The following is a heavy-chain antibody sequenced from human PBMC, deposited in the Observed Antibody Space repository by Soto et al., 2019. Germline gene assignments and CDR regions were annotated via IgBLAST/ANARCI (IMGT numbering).Heavy chain of an antibody. CDR2: IYYSGST. D-gene: IGHD1-7*01. V-gene: IGHV4-59*01. Sequence: PSDTQALTCTVSGGSISSYYWSWVRQPPGKGLEWIGYIYYSGSTKYNPSLKSRVTISVDTSKNQFSPKLSSVTAADTAVYYCARGFNWHSGWLDPWGQGTLVTVSS. CDR3: ARGFNWHSGWLDP. J-gene: IGHJ5*02. CDR1: GGSISSYY.